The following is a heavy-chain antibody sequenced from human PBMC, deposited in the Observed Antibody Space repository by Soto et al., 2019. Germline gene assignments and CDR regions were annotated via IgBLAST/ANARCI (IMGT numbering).Heavy chain of an antibody. CDR1: GVFIASDCYY. D-gene: IGHD3-16*02. Sequence: SETLSLTCGVSGVFIASDCYYWGWIRHHPGKGLEWIGYVSHRGNTYYNPSLKSRLTTSLDTSKNQFYLHLTSVTAADTAVYYCARYRFTATWSKFDYWGQGTQVTVS. CDR2: VSHRGNT. J-gene: IGHJ4*02. CDR3: ARYRFTATWSKFDY. V-gene: IGHV4-31*11.